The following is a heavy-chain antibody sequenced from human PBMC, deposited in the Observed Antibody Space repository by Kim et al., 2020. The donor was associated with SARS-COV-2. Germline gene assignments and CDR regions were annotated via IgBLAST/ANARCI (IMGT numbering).Heavy chain of an antibody. V-gene: IGHV7-4-1*02. D-gene: IGHD3-9*01. CDR2: INTDTGNP. CDR1: GYTFTNYA. Sequence: ASVKVSCKASGYTFTNYAINWVRQAPGQGPEWMGWINTDTGNPTYAQGFSGRFVFSLDTSVNTAYLQITSLKAEDTAVYYCARMLKLRYFDFDSVDLWGQ. CDR3: ARMLKLRYFDFDSVDL. J-gene: IGHJ3*01.